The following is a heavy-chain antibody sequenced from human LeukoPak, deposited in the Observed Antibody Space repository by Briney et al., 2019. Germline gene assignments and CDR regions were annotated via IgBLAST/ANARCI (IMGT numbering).Heavy chain of an antibody. V-gene: IGHV2-26*01. CDR1: GFSLSNARVG. CDR2: IFSNDEK. D-gene: IGHD3-10*02. CDR3: AHRQLARFGET. Sequence: SGPTLANPTETLTLTCTVSGFSLSNARVGVSWIRQPPGKALEWLAHIFSNDEKSYSTSLRTRLTISKDTSKSQVVLTMTNMDPVDTATYYCAHRQLARFGETWGQGTLVTVSS. J-gene: IGHJ5*02.